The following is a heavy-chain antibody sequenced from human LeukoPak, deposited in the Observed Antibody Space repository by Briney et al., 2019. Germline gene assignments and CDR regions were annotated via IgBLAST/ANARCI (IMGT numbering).Heavy chain of an antibody. CDR2: INPNGGST. V-gene: IGHV1-46*03. CDR3: AREDSGGFDGFDI. J-gene: IGHJ3*02. Sequence: ASVKLSCTASGYTFTSYYMHWGRQAPGQGLEWMGIINPNGGSTSYAQKFQGRVTMTRDMSTSTVYMELSSSISDDTAAYYCAREDSGGFDGFDIWGQGTMVTVSS. CDR1: GYTFTSYY. D-gene: IGHD2-15*01.